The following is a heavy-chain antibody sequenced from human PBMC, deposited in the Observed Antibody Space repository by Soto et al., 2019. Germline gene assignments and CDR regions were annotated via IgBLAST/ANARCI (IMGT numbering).Heavy chain of an antibody. CDR3: SHLTSWGEGAPFDI. CDR2: IYWDDDK. Sequence: QITLKESGPTLVKPTQTLTLTCIFSGFSLSTSGVGVGWIRPPPGNALEWLAVIYWDDDKRYSPSLKSRVTITRDTSKNQVVFTMTNMDPEDTGTFYCSHLTSWGEGAPFDIWGQGTKVSVSS. D-gene: IGHD3-16*01. J-gene: IGHJ3*02. V-gene: IGHV2-5*02. CDR1: GFSLSTSGVG.